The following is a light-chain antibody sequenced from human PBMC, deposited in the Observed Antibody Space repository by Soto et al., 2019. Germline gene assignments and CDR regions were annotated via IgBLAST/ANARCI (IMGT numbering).Light chain of an antibody. CDR1: QSVGSN. J-gene: IGKJ2*01. Sequence: EIVMTQSPATLSVSPGERATLYCRAAQSVGSNLAWYQQKPGQAPRLLIYGASTRATGIPVRFSGSGSGTEFTLTISSLQSEDFVVYYCQQYNDWPYTFGQGTKLEIK. CDR2: GAS. CDR3: QQYNDWPYT. V-gene: IGKV3-15*01.